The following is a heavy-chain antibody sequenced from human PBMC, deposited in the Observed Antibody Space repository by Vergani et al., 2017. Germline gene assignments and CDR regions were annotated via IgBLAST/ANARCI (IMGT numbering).Heavy chain of an antibody. CDR2: IYYSGST. D-gene: IGHD2-2*01. Sequence: QVQLQESGPGLVKPSETLSLTCTVSGGSISSYYWSWIRQPPGKGLEWIGYIYYSGSTNYNPSLKSRGTISVDTSKNQFSLKLGSVTAADTAVYYCARSSPRYCSSTSCYDYWGQGTLVTVSS. CDR3: ARSSPRYCSSTSCYDY. CDR1: GGSISSYY. V-gene: IGHV4-59*01. J-gene: IGHJ4*02.